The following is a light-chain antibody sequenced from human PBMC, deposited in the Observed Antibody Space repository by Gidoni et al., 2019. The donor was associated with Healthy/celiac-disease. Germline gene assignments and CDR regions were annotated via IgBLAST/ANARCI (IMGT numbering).Light chain of an antibody. CDR2: GAS. CDR3: QQYNNWPPWT. CDR1: QSVSSN. V-gene: IGKV3-15*01. J-gene: IGKJ1*01. Sequence: EIVMTQSPATLSVSPGERATLSCRASQSVSSNLAWYQQKPGQAPRLLIYGASTRATGIPARFSGSGSGTEFTLTISSLQYEDVAVYYCQQYNNWPPWTFGQXTRVEIK.